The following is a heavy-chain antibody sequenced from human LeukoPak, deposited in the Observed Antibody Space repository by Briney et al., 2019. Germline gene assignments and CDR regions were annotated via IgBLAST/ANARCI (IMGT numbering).Heavy chain of an antibody. D-gene: IGHD5-18*01. J-gene: IGHJ6*03. CDR2: IIPIFGTA. CDR3: ASTEVVQLWPIPKVFQYYYYYYMDV. CDR1: GGTFSSYA. V-gene: IGHV1-69*05. Sequence: GSSVKVSCKASGGTFSSYAISWVRQAPGQGLEWMGGIIPIFGTANYAQKFQGRVTITTDESTSTAYMELSSLRSEDTAVYYCASTEVVQLWPIPKVFQYYYYYYMDVWGKGTTVTVSS.